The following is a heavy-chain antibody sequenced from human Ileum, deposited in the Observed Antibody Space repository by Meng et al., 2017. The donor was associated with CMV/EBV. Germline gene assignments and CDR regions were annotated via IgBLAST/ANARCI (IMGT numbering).Heavy chain of an antibody. CDR2: INPNSGGT. CDR1: GYTFTGYY. D-gene: IGHD6-6*01. J-gene: IGHJ6*02. CDR3: ARGKVEYSSSSWPYEGDHDYYYGMDV. Sequence: ASVKVSCKASGYTFTGYYMHWVRQAPGQGLEWMGWINPNSGGTNYAQKFQGRVTMTRDTSISTAYMELSRLRSDDTAVYYCARGKVEYSSSSWPYEGDHDYYYGMDVWGQGTTVTVSS. V-gene: IGHV1-2*02.